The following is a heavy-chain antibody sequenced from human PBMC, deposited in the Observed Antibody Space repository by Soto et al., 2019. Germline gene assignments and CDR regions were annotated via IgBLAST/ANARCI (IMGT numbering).Heavy chain of an antibody. V-gene: IGHV1-2*02. CDR1: GYTFTDFY. J-gene: IGHJ5*02. Sequence: QEQLVQSGTEVKKPGASVTVSCKSSGYTFTDFYLHWLRQAPGQGLEWVGSINPKTGDTKSSQKFQGRVTMSGDTYVSTAYIDLTSLTSDDTAMYYCATGTNGTTGWYHPWGQGTRVTVSS. CDR3: ATGTNGTTGWYHP. CDR2: INPKTGDT. D-gene: IGHD1-1*01.